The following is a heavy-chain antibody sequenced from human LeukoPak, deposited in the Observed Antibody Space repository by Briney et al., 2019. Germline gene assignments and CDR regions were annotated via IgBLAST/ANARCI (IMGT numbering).Heavy chain of an antibody. D-gene: IGHD4-17*01. CDR1: GGSISSYY. CDR2: IYTSGST. V-gene: IGHV4-59*01. J-gene: IGHJ5*02. CDR3: ASGDYGESNWFDP. Sequence: SETLSLTCTVSGGSISSYYWSWIRQPPGKGLEWIGYIYTSGSTNYNPSLKSRVTISVDTSKNQFSLKLSSVTAADTAVYYCASGDYGESNWFDPWGQGTLVTVSS.